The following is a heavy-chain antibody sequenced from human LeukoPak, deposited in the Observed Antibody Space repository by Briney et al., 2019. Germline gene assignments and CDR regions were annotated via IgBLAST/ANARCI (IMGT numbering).Heavy chain of an antibody. CDR3: ARPQPDPWYDSSGYAFDY. CDR1: GFTFRSYS. V-gene: IGHV3-21*01. Sequence: GGSLTLSRPASGFTFRSYSMNWLRQAPAKGLEWVSSISSSSSYIYYAHSLKGRFTISRHNAHNSLYLQMNGLRAGDTAVYYCARPQPDPWYDSSGYAFDYWGEGALVTVSS. D-gene: IGHD3-22*01. CDR2: ISSSSSYI. J-gene: IGHJ4*02.